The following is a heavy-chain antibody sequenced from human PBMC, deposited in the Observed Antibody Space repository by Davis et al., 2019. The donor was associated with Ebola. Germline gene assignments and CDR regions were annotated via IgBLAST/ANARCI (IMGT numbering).Heavy chain of an antibody. V-gene: IGHV3-7*04. CDR3: ARAPNWGSYFDY. Sequence: GESLKISCAVSGFTFSSYWMSWVRQAPGKGLEWVANIKQDGSEKYYVDSVKGRFTISRDNAKNSLYLQMNSLRAEDTAVYYCARAPNWGSYFDYWGQGTLVTVSS. CDR2: IKQDGSEK. D-gene: IGHD7-27*01. CDR1: GFTFSSYW. J-gene: IGHJ4*02.